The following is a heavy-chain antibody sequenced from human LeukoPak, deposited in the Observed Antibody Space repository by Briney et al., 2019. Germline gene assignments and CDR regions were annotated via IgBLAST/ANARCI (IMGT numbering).Heavy chain of an antibody. V-gene: IGHV3-33*01. CDR2: IWYDGSNK. Sequence: GRSLRLSCAASGFTFSSYGMHWVRQAPGKGLEWVAVIWYDGSNKYYADSVKGRFTISRDNSKNTLYLQMNSLRAEDTAVYYCARDYCSGGSCSLDYPDYWGQGTLVTVSS. CDR3: ARDYCSGGSCSLDYPDY. D-gene: IGHD2-15*01. J-gene: IGHJ4*02. CDR1: GFTFSSYG.